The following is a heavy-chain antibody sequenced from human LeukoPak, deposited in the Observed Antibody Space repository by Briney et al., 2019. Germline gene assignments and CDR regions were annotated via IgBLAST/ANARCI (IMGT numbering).Heavy chain of an antibody. V-gene: IGHV4-59*01. D-gene: IGHD6-19*01. CDR2: IYYSGSA. CDR3: AGSSGPDY. Sequence: SETLSLTCTVSGGSISGFYWGWIRQPPGKGLEWIGFIYYSGSANYNPSLKSRVTISADTSKNQFSLKLSSVTAAGTAVYYCAGSSGPDYWGQGTLVTVSS. CDR1: GGSISGFY. J-gene: IGHJ4*02.